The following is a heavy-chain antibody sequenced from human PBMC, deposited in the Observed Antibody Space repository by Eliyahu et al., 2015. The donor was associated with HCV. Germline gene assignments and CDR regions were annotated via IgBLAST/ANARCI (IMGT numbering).Heavy chain of an antibody. CDR2: ITSSSTTI. V-gene: IGHV3-48*01. CDR1: GXTFSSYS. D-gene: IGHD3-22*01. J-gene: IGHJ4*02. Sequence: EVQLVESGGGLVQPGGSLRLXCAASGXTFSSYSMNWVRQAPGKGLGWVSYITSSSTTIYYADSVKGRFTISRDNAKNSLYLQMNSLRAEDTAVYYCASWSSGYYYDKREPLWGQGTLVTVAS. CDR3: ASWSSGYYYDKREPL.